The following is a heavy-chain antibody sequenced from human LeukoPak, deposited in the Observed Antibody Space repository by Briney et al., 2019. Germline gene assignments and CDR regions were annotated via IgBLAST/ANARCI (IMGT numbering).Heavy chain of an antibody. CDR3: ARHIGGSGSHDAFDI. CDR2: IYTSGST. D-gene: IGHD3-10*01. V-gene: IGHV4-61*02. CDR1: GVSISSGSYY. J-gene: IGHJ3*02. Sequence: SETLSLTCTVSGVSISSGSYYWRWIRQPAGKGLEWIGRIYTSGSTSYNPSLKSRVTILVDTSKNQFSLKLSSVTAADTAVYRCARHIGGSGSHDAFDIWGQGTMVAVSS.